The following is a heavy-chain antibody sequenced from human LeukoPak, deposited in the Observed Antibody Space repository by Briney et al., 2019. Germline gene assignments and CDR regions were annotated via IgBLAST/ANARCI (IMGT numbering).Heavy chain of an antibody. Sequence: GESLKISFKGSGYRFTNYWIGWVRQVPGKGLEWMGITHPDEPDTRYNPSFQGQVIISADKSINTAYLHWVSLKASDTALYYCARLDSVALGPDYWGQGTLVTVSS. CDR1: GYRFTNYW. CDR2: THPDEPDT. D-gene: IGHD4-23*01. J-gene: IGHJ4*02. V-gene: IGHV5-51*01. CDR3: ARLDSVALGPDY.